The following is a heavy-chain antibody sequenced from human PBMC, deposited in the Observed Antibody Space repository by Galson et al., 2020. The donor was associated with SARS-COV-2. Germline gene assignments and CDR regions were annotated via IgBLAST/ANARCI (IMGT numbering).Heavy chain of an antibody. V-gene: IGHV4-59*01. D-gene: IGHD6-19*01. CDR2: IDNSGGT. CDR1: GGSISNFP. CDR3: ASDIEVAGYFDT. Sequence: SQTLSLTCTVSGGSISNFPWNWIRQPPGKGLEWIGYIDNSGGTKYNPSLKSRVTMSVDTSKNQFSLRLTSVTTADTAVYYCASDIEVAGYFDTWGQGTLVTVSS. J-gene: IGHJ4*02.